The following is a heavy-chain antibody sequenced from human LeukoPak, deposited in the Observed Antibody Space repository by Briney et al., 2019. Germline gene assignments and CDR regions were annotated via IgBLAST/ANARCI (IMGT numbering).Heavy chain of an antibody. CDR1: GFSVSRNY. CDR3: TRDVIRGTNLGY. Sequence: GQSLRPSCAAAGFSVSRNYMTWVRQPPGKGLEWDSVIYRGGTTDNADSLKGRLTISRDSSKNTVYLQMNSLRAEDTAVYYCTRDVIRGTNLGYWGQGTLVTVSS. V-gene: IGHV3-66*02. J-gene: IGHJ4*02. CDR2: IYRGGTT. D-gene: IGHD3-10*01.